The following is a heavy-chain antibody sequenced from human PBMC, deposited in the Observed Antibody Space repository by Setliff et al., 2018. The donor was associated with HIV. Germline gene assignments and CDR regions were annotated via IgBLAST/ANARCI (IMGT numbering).Heavy chain of an antibody. J-gene: IGHJ4*02. D-gene: IGHD3-3*01. CDR3: ASLFRLSGFWISFLPDY. CDR1: RGSISRYY. Sequence: SETLSLTCTVSRGSISRYYWAWIRQPPGKGLEWIGSIDYNEITYYNPSLKSRVTLSVDTPKNQFSLYLSSVTASDTAVYYCASLFRLSGFWISFLPDYWGQGTLVTVSS. CDR2: IDYNEIT. V-gene: IGHV4-39*01.